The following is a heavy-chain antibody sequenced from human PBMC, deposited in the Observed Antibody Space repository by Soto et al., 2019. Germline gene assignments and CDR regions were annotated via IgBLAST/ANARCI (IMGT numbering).Heavy chain of an antibody. CDR1: GDSVSSNSAA. Sequence: SPTLSLTCAISGDSVSSNSAAWNWIRQSPSRGLEWLGRTYYRSKWYNDYAVSVKSRITINPDTSKNQFSLQLNSVTPEDTAVYYCARVGYSSGWYFDYFDYWGQGTLVTVSS. CDR3: ARVGYSSGWYFDYFDY. D-gene: IGHD6-19*01. V-gene: IGHV6-1*01. CDR2: TYYRSKWYN. J-gene: IGHJ4*02.